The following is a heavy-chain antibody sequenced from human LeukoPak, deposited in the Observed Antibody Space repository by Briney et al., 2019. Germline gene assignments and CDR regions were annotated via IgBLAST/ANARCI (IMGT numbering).Heavy chain of an antibody. Sequence: PGGSLRLSCVDPEITFSRYRMTWVRQAPGKGLEGVSLISRSGSYIYYADSVKGRFTISRDNSKNTLYLQMNSLRAEDTAVYYCAKRRGLELLYYYYMDVWGRGTTVTVSS. CDR1: EITFSRYR. CDR3: AKRRGLELLYYYYMDV. D-gene: IGHD1-7*01. J-gene: IGHJ6*03. V-gene: IGHV3-21*04. CDR2: ISRSGSYI.